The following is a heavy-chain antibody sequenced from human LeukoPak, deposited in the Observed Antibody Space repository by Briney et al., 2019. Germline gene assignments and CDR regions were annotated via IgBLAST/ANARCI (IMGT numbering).Heavy chain of an antibody. Sequence: SETLSLTCTVSGGSISSSSYYWGWIRQPPGKGLEWIGSIYYSGSTYYNPSLKSRVTISVDTSKNQFSLKLSSVTAADTAVYYCARGGSSSWYIYWGQGTLVIVSS. CDR1: GGSISSSSYY. J-gene: IGHJ4*02. CDR3: ARGGSSSWYIY. CDR2: IYYSGST. V-gene: IGHV4-39*07. D-gene: IGHD6-13*01.